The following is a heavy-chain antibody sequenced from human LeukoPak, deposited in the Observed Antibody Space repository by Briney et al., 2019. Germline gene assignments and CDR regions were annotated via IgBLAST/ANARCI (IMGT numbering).Heavy chain of an antibody. CDR1: GFTFSSYG. CDR3: ARVNRGDAFDI. CDR2: IWYDGRNK. V-gene: IGHV3-33*01. Sequence: GGSLRLSCAASGFTFSSYGMHWVRQAPGKGLGWVAVIWYDGRNKFYADSLKGRFTISRDNSKNTLYLQMNSLRAEDTAVYYCARVNRGDAFDIWGQGTLVTVSS. J-gene: IGHJ3*02. D-gene: IGHD3-16*02.